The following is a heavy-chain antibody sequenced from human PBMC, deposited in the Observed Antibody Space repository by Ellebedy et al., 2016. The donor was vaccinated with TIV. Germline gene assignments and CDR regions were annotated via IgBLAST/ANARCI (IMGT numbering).Heavy chain of an antibody. V-gene: IGHV3-23*01. CDR3: AKGRGGGSDSSAPRYYFDY. D-gene: IGHD3-22*01. J-gene: IGHJ4*02. CDR2: ISNTGSRT. CDR1: GFTFSSYA. Sequence: GESLKISCAASGFTFSSYAMSWVRQAPGKGLEWVSTISNTGSRTCYADSVEGRFIISRDNSKKTLYLQMNSLRAEDTAVYYCAKGRGGGSDSSAPRYYFDYWGLGTLVTVSS.